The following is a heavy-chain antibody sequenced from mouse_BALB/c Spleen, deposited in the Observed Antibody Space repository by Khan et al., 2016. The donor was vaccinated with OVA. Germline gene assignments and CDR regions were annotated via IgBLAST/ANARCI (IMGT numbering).Heavy chain of an antibody. Sequence: QIQLVQSGAELVRPGASVKLSCKTSGYIFTSYWIHWVKQRSGQGLEWIARIYPGTDNTYYNEKLKDKATLTTDKSSSTAYLQLSSLKSEDSAVYFCAREEALYYFDYWGQGTTLTVSS. D-gene: IGHD3-2*02. CDR2: IYPGTDNT. CDR1: GYIFTSYW. V-gene: IGHV1S132*01. J-gene: IGHJ2*01. CDR3: AREEALYYFDY.